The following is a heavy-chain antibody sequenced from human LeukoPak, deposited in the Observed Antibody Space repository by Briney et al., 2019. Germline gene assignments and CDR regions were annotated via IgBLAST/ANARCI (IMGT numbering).Heavy chain of an antibody. CDR2: INHSGST. V-gene: IGHV4-30-2*01. CDR3: ARAVPYNWFDP. CDR1: GGSISSGGYY. D-gene: IGHD6-19*01. J-gene: IGHJ5*02. Sequence: SQTLSLTCTVSGGSISSGGYYWSWIRQPPGKGLEWIGEINHSGSTNYNPSLKSRVTISVDTSKNQFSLKLSSVTAADTAVYYCARAVPYNWFDPWGQGTLVTVSS.